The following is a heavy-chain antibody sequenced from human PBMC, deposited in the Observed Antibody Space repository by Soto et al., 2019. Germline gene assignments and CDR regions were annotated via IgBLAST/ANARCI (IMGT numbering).Heavy chain of an antibody. CDR2: FDPEDGET. CDR3: APAKPGYDAFDI. Sequence: ASVKGAWKVSGYTLTELSMHWVRQAPGKGLEWMGGFDPEDGETIYAQKFQGRVTMTEDTSTDTAYMELSSLRSEDTAVYYCAPAKPGYDAFDIWGQRTTVSVS. CDR1: GYTLTELS. J-gene: IGHJ3*02. V-gene: IGHV1-24*01. D-gene: IGHD5-12*01.